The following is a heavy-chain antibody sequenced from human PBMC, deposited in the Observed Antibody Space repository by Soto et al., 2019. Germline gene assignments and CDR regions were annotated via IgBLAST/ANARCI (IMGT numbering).Heavy chain of an antibody. D-gene: IGHD2-21*02. V-gene: IGHV3-23*01. Sequence: GSLRLSCAAAGFTFNTYGMTWVRQAPGKGLEWVSTVSGSGGGTYYADSVKGRFTISRVNSKNTMYLQMSNLRAEDTAVYFCARIGPYCGGDCYPDFDFWGLGTPVTVSS. CDR1: GFTFNTYG. J-gene: IGHJ4*02. CDR2: VSGSGGGT. CDR3: ARIGPYCGGDCYPDFDF.